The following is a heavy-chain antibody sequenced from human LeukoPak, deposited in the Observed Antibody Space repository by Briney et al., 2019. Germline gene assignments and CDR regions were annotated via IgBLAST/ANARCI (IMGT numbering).Heavy chain of an antibody. V-gene: IGHV1-2*02. CDR1: GYTFTTYP. Sequence: GASVKVSCKASGYTFTTYPMNWVRQAPGQGLEWMGWINPNSGDTNYAQKFQGRVTMTRDTSISTAYMELSRLRSDDTAVYYCARDRTRYYYYSYMDVWGKGTAVTISS. J-gene: IGHJ6*03. CDR3: ARDRTRYYYYSYMDV. D-gene: IGHD1-14*01. CDR2: INPNSGDT.